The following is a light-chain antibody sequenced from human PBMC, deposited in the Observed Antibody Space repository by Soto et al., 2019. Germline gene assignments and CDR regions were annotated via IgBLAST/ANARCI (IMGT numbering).Light chain of an antibody. Sequence: ELLLPQSQATLSFSPVSSATLYCISLERLSSVYLAWYQQSPGQPHRLLLYGASNRATGIPDRFSGSGSGTDFTLIIKRLEPEDVAIYYCQKYGGSPRITVGKGTQLEIK. CDR3: QKYGGSPRIT. J-gene: IGKJ5*01. CDR1: ERLSSVY. V-gene: IGKV3-20*01. CDR2: GAS.